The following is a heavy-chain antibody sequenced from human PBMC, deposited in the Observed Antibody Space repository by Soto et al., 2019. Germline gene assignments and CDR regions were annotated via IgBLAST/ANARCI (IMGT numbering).Heavy chain of an antibody. V-gene: IGHV4-4*02. Sequence: SETLSLTCAVSGDSISRFNWWSWIRQPPGKGLEWIGEVHLSGRPNYNPSLKSRVTILVDNSKNQFSLKLSSVTAADTAVYYRASLQLAYDYGDYVPQLPDFWGQGTLVTVSS. CDR1: GDSISRFNW. D-gene: IGHD4-17*01. CDR3: ASLQLAYDYGDYVPQLPDF. CDR2: VHLSGRP. J-gene: IGHJ4*02.